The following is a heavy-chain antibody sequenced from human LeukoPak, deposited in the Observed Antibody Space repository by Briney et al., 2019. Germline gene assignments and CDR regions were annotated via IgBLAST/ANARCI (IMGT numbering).Heavy chain of an antibody. CDR1: GYTFTSYD. V-gene: IGHV1-8*01. Sequence: ATVKVSCKASGYTFTSYDINWVRQATGQGLEWMGWMNPNSGNTGYAQKFQGRVTMTRNTSISTAYMELSSLRSEDTAVYYCARGPDYYDSSGYLILFDYWGQGTLVTVSS. CDR3: ARGPDYYDSSGYLILFDY. J-gene: IGHJ4*02. CDR2: MNPNSGNT. D-gene: IGHD3-22*01.